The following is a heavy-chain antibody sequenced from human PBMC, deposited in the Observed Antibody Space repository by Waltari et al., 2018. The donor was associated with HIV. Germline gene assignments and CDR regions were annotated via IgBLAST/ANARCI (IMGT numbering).Heavy chain of an antibody. Sequence: EVQLVESGGGLVQPGGSLRLSCAVSGFSFSSYWMSWVRQAPGKVLEWVANIKQEGSEKYYVDSVKGRFNISRDNAKNPLYLQMNSLRDEDTAVYYCARDPGGADAFDCWGQGTMVTVSS. CDR3: ARDPGGADAFDC. CDR2: IKQEGSEK. V-gene: IGHV3-7*01. CDR1: GFSFSSYW. D-gene: IGHD3-16*01. J-gene: IGHJ3*01.